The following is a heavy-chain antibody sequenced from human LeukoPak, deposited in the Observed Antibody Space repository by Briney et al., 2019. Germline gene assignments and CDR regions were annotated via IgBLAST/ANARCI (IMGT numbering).Heavy chain of an antibody. D-gene: IGHD2-15*01. CDR3: ASTVVVVAASYGMDV. Sequence: GGTLRLFCAASGFTYNDYYMSWIPHAPGKGLVCVSYISSSGSTIYYAASVKGRFTSCRDNAKDSLYLQMNSLRAEDTAVYYCASTVVVVAASYGMDVWGQGTTVTVSS. V-gene: IGHV3-11*01. CDR2: ISSSGSTI. CDR1: GFTYNDYY. J-gene: IGHJ6*02.